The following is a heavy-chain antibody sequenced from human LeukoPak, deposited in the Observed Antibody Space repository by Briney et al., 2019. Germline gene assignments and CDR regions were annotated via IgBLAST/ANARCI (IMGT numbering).Heavy chain of an antibody. D-gene: IGHD2-8*02. V-gene: IGHV4-59*08. CDR3: ARLGLILAFDY. CDR1: GGSISSYY. J-gene: IGHJ4*02. Sequence: SETLSLTCTVSGGSISSYYWSWIRQPPGKGLEWIGYIHYSGSTNYNPSLKSRVTILVDTSKNQFSLKLSSVTAADTAVYYCARLGLILAFDYWGQGTLVTVSS. CDR2: IHYSGST.